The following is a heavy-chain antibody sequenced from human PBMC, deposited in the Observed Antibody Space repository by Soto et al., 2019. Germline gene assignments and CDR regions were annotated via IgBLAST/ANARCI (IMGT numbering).Heavy chain of an antibody. D-gene: IGHD6-13*01. CDR3: AREGSNALRSSCYSNWFDP. CDR1: GFTFSSYA. CDR2: ISYDGSNK. Sequence: QVQLVESGGGVVQPGRSLRLSCAASGFTFSSYAMHWVRQAPGKGLEWVAVISYDGSNKYYADSGKGRFTISRDNSKNTLYLQMNSLRAEDTAVYYCAREGSNALRSSCYSNWFDPWGQGTLVTVSS. V-gene: IGHV3-30-3*01. J-gene: IGHJ5*02.